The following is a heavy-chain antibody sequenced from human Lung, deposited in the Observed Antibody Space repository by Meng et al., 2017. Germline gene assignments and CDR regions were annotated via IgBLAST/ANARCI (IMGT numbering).Heavy chain of an antibody. CDR2: INHSGST. D-gene: IGHD4-11*01. CDR3: ARGPTTMAHDFDY. J-gene: IGHJ4*02. CDR1: GGSFSDYY. V-gene: IGHV4-34*01. Sequence: VQLQQWGAGMVKPSETLSLTCVVSGGSFSDYYWSWIRQPQGKGLEWIGEINHSGSTNYNPSLESRATISVDTSQNNLSLKLSSVTAADSAVYYCARGPTTMAHDFDYWGQGTLVTVSS.